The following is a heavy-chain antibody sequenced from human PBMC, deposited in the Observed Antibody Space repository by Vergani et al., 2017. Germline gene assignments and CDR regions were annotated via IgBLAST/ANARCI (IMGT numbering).Heavy chain of an antibody. J-gene: IGHJ6*02. Sequence: EVQLVESGGGLVQPGGSLRLSCAASGFTFSSYSMNWVRQAPGKGLEWVSYISSSSSTIYYADSVKGRFTISRDNAKNSLYLQMNSLRAEDTAVYYCARHSQVRGVAAVYYYYYYGMDGWGQGTTVTVSS. CDR3: ARHSQVRGVAAVYYYYYYGMDG. V-gene: IGHV3-48*01. CDR2: ISSSSSTI. D-gene: IGHD2-15*01. CDR1: GFTFSSYS.